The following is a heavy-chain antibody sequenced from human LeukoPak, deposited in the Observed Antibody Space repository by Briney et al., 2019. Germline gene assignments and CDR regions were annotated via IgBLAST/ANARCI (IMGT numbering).Heavy chain of an antibody. J-gene: IGHJ4*02. V-gene: IGHV4-59*02. CDR3: ARYSNHVDYFDS. CDR2: VYYTGTS. Sequence: SETLSLTCTVSGDSVSSHYWSWIRQPPGKGLEWIAYVYYTGTSNYNPSLKSRVTISIDTSKDQFFLKLISVTAADTAVYYCARYSNHVDYFDSWGQGTLVTVSS. D-gene: IGHD4-11*01. CDR1: GDSVSSHY.